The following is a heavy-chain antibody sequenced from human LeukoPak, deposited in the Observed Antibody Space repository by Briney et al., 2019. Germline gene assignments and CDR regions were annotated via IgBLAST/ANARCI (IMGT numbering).Heavy chain of an antibody. D-gene: IGHD3-22*01. Sequence: GGSLRLSCAASGFTFDDYAMHWVRQAPGKGLEWVSGISWNSGSIGYADSVKGRFTISRDNAKNSLYLQMNSLRAEDMALYYCAKVADSSGYHYFDHWGQGTLVTVSS. CDR1: GFTFDDYA. CDR3: AKVADSSGYHYFDH. CDR2: ISWNSGSI. J-gene: IGHJ4*02. V-gene: IGHV3-9*03.